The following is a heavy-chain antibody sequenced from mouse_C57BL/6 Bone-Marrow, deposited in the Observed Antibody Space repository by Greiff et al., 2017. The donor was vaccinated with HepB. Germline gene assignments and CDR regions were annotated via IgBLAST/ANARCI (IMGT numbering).Heavy chain of an antibody. D-gene: IGHD1-1*01. Sequence: VQLKQSGAELVRPGASVKLSCTASGFNIKDDYMHWVKQRPEQGLEWIGWIDPENGDTEYASKYQGKATITADTSSNTAYLQLSSLTSEDTAVYYCTTLCVTTVVATYDALDYWGQGTSVTVSS. CDR1: GFNIKDDY. CDR3: TTLCVTTVVATYDALDY. J-gene: IGHJ4*01. CDR2: IDPENGDT. V-gene: IGHV14-4*01.